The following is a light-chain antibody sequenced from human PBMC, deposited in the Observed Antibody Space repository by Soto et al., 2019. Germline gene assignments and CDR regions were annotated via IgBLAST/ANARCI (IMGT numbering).Light chain of an antibody. V-gene: IGLV2-8*01. J-gene: IGLJ3*02. CDR1: SSDIGGYNY. CDR3: SSYGGGVNLV. CDR2: GVT. Sequence: QSALTQPPSASGSPGQSVTISCTGTSSDIGGYNYVSWYQQHPGKAPKLMIYGVTKRPSGVPDRFSGSKSGNTASLTVSGLQAEDEADYYCSSYGGGVNLVFGGGTKLTVL.